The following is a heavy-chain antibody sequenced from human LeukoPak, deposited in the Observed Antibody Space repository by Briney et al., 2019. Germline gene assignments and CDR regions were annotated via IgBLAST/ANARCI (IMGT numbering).Heavy chain of an antibody. V-gene: IGHV4-59*12. J-gene: IGHJ4*02. CDR2: IYYSGST. CDR3: ARKDGSGSYYNLSPFDY. Sequence: PSETLSLTCTVSGYSISSGYYWSWIRQPPEKGLEWTGYIYYSGSTNYNPSLKSRVTISVDTSKNQFSLKLSSVTAADTAVYYCARKDGSGSYYNLSPFDYWGQGTLVTVSS. CDR1: GYSISSGYY. D-gene: IGHD3-10*01.